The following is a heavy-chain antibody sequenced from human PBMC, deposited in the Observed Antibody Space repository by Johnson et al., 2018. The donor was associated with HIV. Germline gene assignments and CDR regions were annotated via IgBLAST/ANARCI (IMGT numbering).Heavy chain of an antibody. CDR2: IWYDGHFT. V-gene: IGHV3-33*06. CDR1: GFTFSSYA. D-gene: IGHD1-26*01. Sequence: QVQLVESGGGVVQPGRSLRLSCAASGFTFSSYAMHWVRQAPGKGLEWVAVIWYDGHFTYYGEYVKGRFTISRDNSKNTVFLEMNSLTAEDTGLYYCVKDGAHSGSHHDAFDVWGRGTVVTVSS. CDR3: VKDGAHSGSHHDAFDV. J-gene: IGHJ3*01.